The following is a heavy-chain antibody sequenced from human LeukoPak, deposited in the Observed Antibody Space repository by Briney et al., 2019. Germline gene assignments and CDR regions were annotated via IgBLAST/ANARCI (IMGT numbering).Heavy chain of an antibody. CDR2: ISGSGGST. Sequence: GGALRLSCADSGFTFRSYAMRWVRQAPGKGLEWVSAISGSGGSTYSADFVKGRFTISRDNSKNTLYLQMNSLRAEDTAVYYCAKGPYGGNTYYFDYWGQGTLVTVSS. J-gene: IGHJ4*02. V-gene: IGHV3-23*01. D-gene: IGHD4-23*01. CDR1: GFTFRSYA. CDR3: AKGPYGGNTYYFDY.